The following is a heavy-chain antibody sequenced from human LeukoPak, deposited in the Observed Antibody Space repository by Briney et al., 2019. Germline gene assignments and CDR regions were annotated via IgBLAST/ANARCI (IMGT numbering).Heavy chain of an antibody. CDR1: GGSFSGYY. CDR2: INHSGST. CDR3: ARGVPMVRGVIKNYYYGMDV. J-gene: IGHJ6*02. D-gene: IGHD3-10*01. Sequence: SETLSLTCAVYGGSFSGYYWSWIRQPPGKGLEWIGEINHSGSTNYNPSLKSRVTISVDTSKNQFSLKLSSVTAADTAVYYCARGVPMVRGVIKNYYYGMDVWGQGTTVTVSS. V-gene: IGHV4-34*01.